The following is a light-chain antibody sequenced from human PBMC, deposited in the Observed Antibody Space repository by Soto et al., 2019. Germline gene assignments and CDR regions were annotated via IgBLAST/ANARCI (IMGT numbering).Light chain of an antibody. CDR2: RNN. J-gene: IGLJ3*02. CDR3: ATWDDSLNGPV. V-gene: IGLV1-44*01. Sequence: QPVLTQSPSASGTPGQRVTISCSGSSSNLGDNTVNWYQQLPGTAPKLLIYRNNRRPSEVPDRFSGSKSGTSASLAISGLQSDDEADYYCATWDDSLNGPVFGGGTKLTVL. CDR1: SSNLGDNT.